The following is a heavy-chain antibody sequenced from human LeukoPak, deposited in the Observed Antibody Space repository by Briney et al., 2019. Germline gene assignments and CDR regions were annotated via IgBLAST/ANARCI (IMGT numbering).Heavy chain of an antibody. Sequence: PSETLSLTCTVSGGSISSYYWSWIRQPAGKELEWIGRIYTSGGTNYNPSLKSRVTMSVDTSKNQFSLKLSSVTAADTAVYYCARDINPYYYDSSGYYSGRWFDPWGQGTLVTVSS. CDR1: GGSISSYY. CDR2: IYTSGGT. J-gene: IGHJ5*02. CDR3: ARDINPYYYDSSGYYSGRWFDP. V-gene: IGHV4-4*07. D-gene: IGHD3-22*01.